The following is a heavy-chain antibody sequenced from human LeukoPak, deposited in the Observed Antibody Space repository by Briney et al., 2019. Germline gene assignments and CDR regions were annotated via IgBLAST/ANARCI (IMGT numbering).Heavy chain of an antibody. V-gene: IGHV4-59*01. D-gene: IGHD3-3*01. CDR3: AQGGLWSGPHYYYYGMDV. J-gene: IGHJ6*02. CDR2: LYYSGST. Sequence: KPSETLSLTCIVSGGSISSYYWSWIRQPPGKGLEWIGYLYYSGSTNYNPSLKGRVTISVDTSKNQFSLKLSSVTAADTAVYYCAQGGLWSGPHYYYYGMDVWGQGTTVTVSS. CDR1: GGSISSYY.